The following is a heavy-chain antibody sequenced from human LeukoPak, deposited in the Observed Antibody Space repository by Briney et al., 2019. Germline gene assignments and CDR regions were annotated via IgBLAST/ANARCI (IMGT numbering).Heavy chain of an antibody. CDR3: ARDYTALLDAFDI. J-gene: IGHJ3*02. CDR1: GFTFSSYA. V-gene: IGHV3-30*04. CDR2: ISYDGSNK. Sequence: GRSLRLSCAASGFTFSSYAMHWVRQAPGKGLEWVAVISYDGSNKYYADSVKGRFTISRDNSKTTLYLQMNRLRAEDTAVYYCARDYTALLDAFDIWGQGTMVTVSS. D-gene: IGHD3-16*01.